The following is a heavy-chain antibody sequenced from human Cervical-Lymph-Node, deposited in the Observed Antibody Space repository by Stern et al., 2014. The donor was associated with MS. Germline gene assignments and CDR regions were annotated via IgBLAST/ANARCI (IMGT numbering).Heavy chain of an antibody. CDR1: GGTFSSYE. D-gene: IGHD3-10*01. CDR2: ILPPFDQP. Sequence: VQLVESWAEVKKPGSSVKVSCKASGGTFSSYEITWVRQAPGPGVEWMGGILPPFDQPTYSQKFHDRITISADESTNTAYLELSGLKSDDTAIYFCARAYTYYSNSAGYWGQGTLVSVSS. J-gene: IGHJ4*02. V-gene: IGHV1-69*01. CDR3: ARAYTYYSNSAGY.